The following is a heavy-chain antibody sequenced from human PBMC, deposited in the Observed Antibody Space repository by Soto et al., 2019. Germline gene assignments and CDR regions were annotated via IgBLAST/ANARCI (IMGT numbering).Heavy chain of an antibody. J-gene: IGHJ4*02. CDR3: ARLRGFWSGYYDF. Sequence: QVQLQQWGAGLLKPSETLSLTCAVYGGSFSGYYWSWIRQPPGEGLEWIGEINHSGSTNYNPSLKSRVTISVDTSKNQFSLKLSSVTAADTAVYYCARLRGFWSGYYDFWGQGTLVTVSS. D-gene: IGHD3-3*01. CDR1: GGSFSGYY. V-gene: IGHV4-34*01. CDR2: INHSGST.